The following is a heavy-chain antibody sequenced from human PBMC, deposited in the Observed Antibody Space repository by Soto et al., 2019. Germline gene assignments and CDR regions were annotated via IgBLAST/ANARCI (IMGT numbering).Heavy chain of an antibody. CDR1: GFTFSSYS. CDR3: ARKSVLADAFDI. V-gene: IGHV3-21*01. CDR2: ISSSSSYI. Sequence: GGSLRLSCAASGFTFSSYSMNWVRQAPGKGLEWVSSISSSSSYIYYADSVKGRFTISRGNAKNSLYLQMNSLRAEDTAVYYCARKSVLADAFDIWGQGTMVTVSS. J-gene: IGHJ3*02.